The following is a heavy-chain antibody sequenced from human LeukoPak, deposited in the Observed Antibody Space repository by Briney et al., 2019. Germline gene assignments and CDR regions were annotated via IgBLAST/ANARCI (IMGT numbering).Heavy chain of an antibody. Sequence: GGSLRLSCAVSGITLSNYGMSWVRQAPGKGLEWVAGTSDSGGRTNYADSVKGRFTISRDNPKNTLYLQMNSLRAEDTAVYYCARVSSGSYFGYYYYYMDVWGKGTTVTVSS. J-gene: IGHJ6*03. CDR2: TSDSGGRT. V-gene: IGHV3-23*01. CDR3: ARVSSGSYFGYYYYYMDV. CDR1: GITLSNYG. D-gene: IGHD1-26*01.